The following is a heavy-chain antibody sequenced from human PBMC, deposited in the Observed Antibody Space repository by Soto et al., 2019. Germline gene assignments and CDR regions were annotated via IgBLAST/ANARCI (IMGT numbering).Heavy chain of an antibody. CDR1: GFTFDDYA. D-gene: IGHD6-13*01. Sequence: EVQLVESGGGLVQPGRSLRLSCAASGFTFDDYAMHWVRQAPGKGLEWVSGISWNSGSIGYADSVKGRFTISRDNAKNSLYLQMNSLRAEDTALYYCAKVKAAGGGHYFDYWGQGTLVTVSS. CDR2: ISWNSGSI. V-gene: IGHV3-9*01. CDR3: AKVKAAGGGHYFDY. J-gene: IGHJ4*02.